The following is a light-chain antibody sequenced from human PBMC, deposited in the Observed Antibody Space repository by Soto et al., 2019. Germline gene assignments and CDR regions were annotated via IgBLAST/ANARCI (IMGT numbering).Light chain of an antibody. V-gene: IGLV2-14*01. CDR2: EVT. Sequence: QSALTQPASVSGSPGQSITVSCTVTSSDVGGYNFVSWYQQHPGKAPKLMIYEVTNRPSGVSDRFSGSKSGNTASLTISGLQAEDEADYYCSSYTSNRGVFGTGTKVTVL. CDR3: SSYTSNRGV. J-gene: IGLJ1*01. CDR1: SSDVGGYNF.